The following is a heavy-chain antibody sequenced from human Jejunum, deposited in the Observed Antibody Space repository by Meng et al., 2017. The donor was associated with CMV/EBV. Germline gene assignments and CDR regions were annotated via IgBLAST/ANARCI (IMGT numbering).Heavy chain of an antibody. D-gene: IGHD2-21*01. V-gene: IGHV3-33*06. J-gene: IGHJ4*02. CDR3: AKQDATYYFDS. CDR2: IWYDGNKE. Sequence: ATSGFTFGSYGMHWVRQAPGKGLEWVAVIWYDGNKEFYADSVQGRFIISRDSSKRMVYLQMNSLRAEDTAIYYCAKQDATYYFDSWGPGTRVTVSS. CDR1: GFTFGSYG.